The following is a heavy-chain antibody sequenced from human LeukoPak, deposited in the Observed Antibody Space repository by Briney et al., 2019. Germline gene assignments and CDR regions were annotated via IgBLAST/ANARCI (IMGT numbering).Heavy chain of an antibody. D-gene: IGHD2-2*01. CDR3: ARGSLPAAIRRIYYYYYGMDV. V-gene: IGHV4-34*01. J-gene: IGHJ6*02. CDR2: INHNGST. CDR1: GGSFSGYY. Sequence: SETLSLTCAVYGGSFSGYYWSWIRQPPGKGLEWIGEINHNGSTNYNPSLKSRVTISVDTSKNQFSLKLSSVTAADTAVYYCARGSLPAAIRRIYYYYYGMDVWGQGTTVTVSS.